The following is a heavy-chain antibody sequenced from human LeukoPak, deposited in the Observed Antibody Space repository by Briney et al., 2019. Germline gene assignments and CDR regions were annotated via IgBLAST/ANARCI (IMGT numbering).Heavy chain of an antibody. D-gene: IGHD2-15*01. J-gene: IGHJ3*02. CDR1: GGSISSYY. V-gene: IGHV4-59*01. CDR2: IYYSGNT. CDR3: ARSYCGGGGCGAFDI. Sequence: SETLPLTCTVSGGSISSYYRSWIRQPPGKGLEWIGYIYYSGNTNYNPSLKSRVTISVDTSKNQFSLRLSSVTAADTAVYYCARSYCGGGGCGAFDIWGQGTMVTVSS.